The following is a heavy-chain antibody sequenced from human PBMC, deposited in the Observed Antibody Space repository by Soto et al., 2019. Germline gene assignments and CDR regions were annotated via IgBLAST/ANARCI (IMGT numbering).Heavy chain of an antibody. D-gene: IGHD1-7*01. J-gene: IGHJ4*02. Sequence: QVTLKESGPVLVKPTETLTLTCTVSGFSLSKARMGVSWIRQPTGKALEWLAHIFWNDERSYNTSLKSRLTISKDTSKSQVVLTMTNVDPMDTGTYFCTRALREELPIYYFDSWGQGTLVTVSS. CDR1: GFSLSKARMG. CDR3: TRALREELPIYYFDS. V-gene: IGHV2-26*01. CDR2: IFWNDER.